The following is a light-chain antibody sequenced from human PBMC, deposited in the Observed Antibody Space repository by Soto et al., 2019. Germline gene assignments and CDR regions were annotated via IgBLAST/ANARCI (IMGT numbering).Light chain of an antibody. CDR3: SSYTISGVGV. CDR1: DSDVGGYNY. CDR2: DVS. V-gene: IGLV2-14*03. J-gene: IGLJ2*01. Sequence: QSALTQPASVSGSPGQSITISCTGTDSDVGGYNYVSWYQHHPGNAPKVMIYDVSNRPSGVSNRFSGSKSGNTASLIISGLQAEDEADYYCSSYTISGVGVFGGGTKLTVL.